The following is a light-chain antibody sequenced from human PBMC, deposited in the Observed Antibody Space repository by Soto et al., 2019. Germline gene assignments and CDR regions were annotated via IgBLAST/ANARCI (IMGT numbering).Light chain of an antibody. Sequence: QSALTQPASVSGSPGQSITISCTGTSSDVGGYDYVSWYQQHPGKAPKLMIYDVSSRPSGVSNRFSASKSGNTASLTISGLQAEDEADYYCSSYTRSSTEVFGTGTKVTV. CDR1: SSDVGGYDY. J-gene: IGLJ1*01. CDR2: DVS. V-gene: IGLV2-14*01. CDR3: SSYTRSSTEV.